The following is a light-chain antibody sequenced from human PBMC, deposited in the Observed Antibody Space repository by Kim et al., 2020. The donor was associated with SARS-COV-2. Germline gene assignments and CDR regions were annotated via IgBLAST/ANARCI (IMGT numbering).Light chain of an antibody. J-gene: IGKJ2*03. CDR2: LGS. CDR3: MQALQTPYS. CDR1: QCLLHYNGYNY. V-gene: IGKV2-28*01. Sequence: EPASISYRSSQCLLHYNGYNYVEWYLHKPGQSPQRLIYLGSNRASGVPDRFRGSGSTTDFTLEIRRVEADDVGIYYCMQALQTPYSFGQGTKLEIK.